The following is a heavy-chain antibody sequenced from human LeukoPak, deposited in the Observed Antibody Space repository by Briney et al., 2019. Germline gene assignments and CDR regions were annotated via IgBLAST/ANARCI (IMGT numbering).Heavy chain of an antibody. V-gene: IGHV3-30*18. J-gene: IGHJ4*02. Sequence: GGSLRLSCAASGFTFSSYGMHWVRQAPGKGLEWVAVISYDGSNKYYADSVKGRFTISRDNSKNTLYLQMNSLRAEDTAVYYCAKDRWVVATISVFDYWGQGTLVTVSS. CDR3: AKDRWVVATISVFDY. CDR1: GFTFSSYG. D-gene: IGHD5-12*01. CDR2: ISYDGSNK.